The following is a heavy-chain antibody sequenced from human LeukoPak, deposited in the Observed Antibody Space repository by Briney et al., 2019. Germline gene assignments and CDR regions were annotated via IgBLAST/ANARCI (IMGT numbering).Heavy chain of an antibody. Sequence: SVKVSCKASGGTFSSYAISWVRQAPGQGLEWMGRIIPILGIANYAQKFQGRVTISADKSTSTAYMELSSLRSEDTAVYYCARGTLELGTMIVVVTDYWGQGTMVTVSS. CDR3: ARGTLELGTMIVVVTDY. CDR2: IIPILGIA. V-gene: IGHV1-69*04. J-gene: IGHJ4*02. D-gene: IGHD3-22*01. CDR1: GGTFSSYA.